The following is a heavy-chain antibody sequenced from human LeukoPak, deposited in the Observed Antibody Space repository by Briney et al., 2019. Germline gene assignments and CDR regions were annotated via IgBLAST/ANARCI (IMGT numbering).Heavy chain of an antibody. V-gene: IGHV3-74*01. CDR3: ARASSLAN. J-gene: IGHJ4*02. CDR1: GFTFSSSS. CDR2: ISSDGTST. Sequence: PGGSLRLSCSASGFTFSSSSMHWVRRAPGKGLVWVSRISSDGTSTNYADSVEGRFIISRDNAKNTLYLQMNSLRAEDTAVYYCARASSLANWGQGTLVTVSS.